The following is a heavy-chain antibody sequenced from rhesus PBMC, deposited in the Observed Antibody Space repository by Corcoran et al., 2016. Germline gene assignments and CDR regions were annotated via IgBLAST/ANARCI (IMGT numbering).Heavy chain of an antibody. CDR3: ASVVAAAGPDY. V-gene: IGHV4-93*01. D-gene: IGHD6-25*01. CDR2: IYGSGGST. J-gene: IGHJ4*01. CDR1: GGSISSSNW. Sequence: QVQLQESGPAVVKPSETLSLTCAVSGGSISSSNWWSWIRQSPGKGLEWIGGIYGSGGSTEYNPSLKSRVTISKDTSKNQFSLKLSSVTAADTAVYYCASVVAAAGPDYWGQGVLVTVSS.